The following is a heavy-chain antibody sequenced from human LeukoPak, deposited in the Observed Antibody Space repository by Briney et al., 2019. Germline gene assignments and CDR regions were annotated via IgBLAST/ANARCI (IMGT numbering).Heavy chain of an antibody. CDR2: ISSSGSTI. D-gene: IGHD6-13*01. CDR3: ARDSYSSSWYRGNYYYYMDV. Sequence: GGSLRLSCAASGFTFSDYYMSWIRQAPGKGLERVSYISSSGSTIYYADSVKGRFTISRDNAKNSLYLQMNSLRAEDTAVYYCARDSYSSSWYRGNYYYYMDVWGKGTTVTVSS. V-gene: IGHV3-11*01. CDR1: GFTFSDYY. J-gene: IGHJ6*03.